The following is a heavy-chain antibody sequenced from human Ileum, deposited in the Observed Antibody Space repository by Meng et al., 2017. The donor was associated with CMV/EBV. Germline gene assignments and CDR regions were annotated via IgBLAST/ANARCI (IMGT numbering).Heavy chain of an antibody. J-gene: IGHJ5*02. V-gene: IGHV3-74*01. Sequence: GESLKISCAASGFTFSSYWMHWVRQAPGKGLVWVSRINSDGSSTSYADSVKGRFTISRDNAKNTPYLQMNSLRAEDTAVYYCARGDRGWFDPWGQGTLVTVSS. CDR3: ARGDRGWFDP. D-gene: IGHD3-10*01. CDR2: INSDGSST. CDR1: GFTFSSYW.